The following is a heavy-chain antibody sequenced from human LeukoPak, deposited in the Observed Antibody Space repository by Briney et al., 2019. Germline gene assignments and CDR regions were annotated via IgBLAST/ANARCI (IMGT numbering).Heavy chain of an antibody. CDR2: ISPIFNRP. D-gene: IGHD5-24*01. J-gene: IGHJ6*03. Sequence: SVKVSCKASGGNFRNFAISWVRQAPGEGLEWMGGISPIFNRPHYAPKCQGRVRITADESTSTAYMELSGVRSDDTAVYVCARQGKQLLYYFYYLDVWGNGTTVTVSS. V-gene: IGHV1-69*13. CDR1: GGNFRNFA. CDR3: ARQGKQLLYYFYYLDV.